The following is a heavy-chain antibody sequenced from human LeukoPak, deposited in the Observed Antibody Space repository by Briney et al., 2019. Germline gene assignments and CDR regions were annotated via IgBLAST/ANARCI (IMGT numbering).Heavy chain of an antibody. V-gene: IGHV1-69*06. J-gene: IGHJ4*02. D-gene: IGHD6-13*01. CDR3: ARDRDSSSWYYFDY. CDR2: IIPIFGTA. Sequence: GSSVKVSCKASGGTFSSYAISWVRQAPGQGLEWMGGIIPIFGTANYAQKFQGRVTITADKSTSTAYMELSSLRSEDTTVYYCARDRDSSSWYYFDYWGQGTLVTVSS. CDR1: GGTFSSYA.